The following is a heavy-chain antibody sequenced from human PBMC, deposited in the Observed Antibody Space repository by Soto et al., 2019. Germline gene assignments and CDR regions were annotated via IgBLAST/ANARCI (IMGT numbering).Heavy chain of an antibody. J-gene: IGHJ4*02. Sequence: PGGSLRLSCAASGFDFSSSWMSWIRQAPGKGLEWVANIKGDVSEKYSVESVNGRFTISRDNAENSLYLQMNSLRAEDTAVHYCVKGGTNFAYWGQGIMVTVSS. V-gene: IGHV3-7*05. CDR2: IKGDVSEK. CDR3: VKGGTNFAY. CDR1: GFDFSSSW. D-gene: IGHD1-7*01.